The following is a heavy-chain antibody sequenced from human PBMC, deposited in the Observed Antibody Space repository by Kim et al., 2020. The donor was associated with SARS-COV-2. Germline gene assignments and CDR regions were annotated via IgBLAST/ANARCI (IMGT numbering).Heavy chain of an antibody. Sequence: KGRFTISRDNSKNTLYLQMNSLRAEDTAVYYCAKEFDCSSTSCYGEDFDYWGQGTLVTVSS. CDR3: AKEFDCSSTSCYGEDFDY. D-gene: IGHD2-2*01. V-gene: IGHV3-30*02. J-gene: IGHJ4*02.